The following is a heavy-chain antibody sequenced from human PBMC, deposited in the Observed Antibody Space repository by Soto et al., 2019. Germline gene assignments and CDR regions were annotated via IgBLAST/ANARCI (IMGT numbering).Heavy chain of an antibody. Sequence: PGGSLRLSCAASGFTFSSYGMHWVRQAPGKGLEWVAVISYDGSNKYYADSVKGRFTISRDNSKNTPYLQMNSLRAEDTAVYYCAKDAYGGFSDPPYYYCYRMEVRGQGTTVTVSS. CDR1: GFTFSSYG. CDR2: ISYDGSNK. D-gene: IGHD4-17*01. CDR3: AKDAYGGFSDPPYYYCYRMEV. V-gene: IGHV3-30*18. J-gene: IGHJ6*02.